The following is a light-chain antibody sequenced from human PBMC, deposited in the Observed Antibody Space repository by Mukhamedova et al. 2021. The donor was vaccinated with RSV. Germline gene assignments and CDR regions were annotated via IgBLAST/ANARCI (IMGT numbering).Light chain of an antibody. V-gene: IGKV1-27*01. J-gene: IGKJ1*01. Sequence: WYQRRVHGSAPRLLIYGASTLQSGVPSRFSGSGFATNFTLTIAGLQPDDVATYFCHRYNSVPWAFGQGTRV. CDR2: GAS. CDR3: HRYNSVPWA.